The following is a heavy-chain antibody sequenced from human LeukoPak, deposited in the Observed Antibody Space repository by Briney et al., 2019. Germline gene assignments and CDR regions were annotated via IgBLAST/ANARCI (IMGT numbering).Heavy chain of an antibody. CDR3: ARSSTYYDFLSGYYNYFDY. Sequence: SETLSLTCTVSGGSISSGDYYWSWIRQPPGKGLEWIGYIYYSGSTYYNPSLKSRVTISVDTSKNQFSLKLSSVTAADTAVYSWARSSTYYDFLSGYYNYFDYWGQGTLVTVSS. J-gene: IGHJ4*02. CDR1: GGSISSGDYY. D-gene: IGHD3-3*01. CDR2: IYYSGST. V-gene: IGHV4-30-4*01.